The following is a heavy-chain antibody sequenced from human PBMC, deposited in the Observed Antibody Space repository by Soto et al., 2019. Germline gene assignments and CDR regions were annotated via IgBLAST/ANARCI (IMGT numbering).Heavy chain of an antibody. J-gene: IGHJ5*02. D-gene: IGHD3-3*01. CDR3: ARVTIFEYWFDP. V-gene: IGHV4-38-2*01. Sequence: SETLSFTCAVASYSISCGLYWGWIRQPPGKGLEWIGNIYHSGSAHYNPSLKSRVTMSVDTSKNNFSLRLTSVTAADTAVYYCARVTIFEYWFDPWGQGILVTVSS. CDR1: SYSISCGLY. CDR2: IYHSGSA.